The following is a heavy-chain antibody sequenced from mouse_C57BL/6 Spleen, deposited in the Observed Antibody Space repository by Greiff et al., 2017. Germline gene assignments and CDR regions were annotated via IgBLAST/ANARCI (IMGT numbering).Heavy chain of an antibody. V-gene: IGHV1-54*01. Sequence: QVHVKQSGAELVRPGTSVKVSCKASGYAFTNYLIEWVKQRPGQGLEWIGVINPGSGGTNYNEKFKGKATLTADKSSSTAYMQLSSLTSEDSAVYFCARDYGSSYVNLFAYWGQGTLVTVSA. D-gene: IGHD1-1*01. CDR2: INPGSGGT. CDR1: GYAFTNYL. J-gene: IGHJ3*01. CDR3: ARDYGSSYVNLFAY.